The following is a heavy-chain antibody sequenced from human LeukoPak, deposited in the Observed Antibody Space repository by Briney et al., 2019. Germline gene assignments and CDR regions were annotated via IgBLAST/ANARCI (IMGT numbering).Heavy chain of an antibody. Sequence: ASVKVSCKASGYTFTGYYMHWVRQAPGQGLEWMGWINPNSGGTNYAQKFQGRVTMTRDTSISTAYMELSRLRSDDTAVYYCAMDHWEQWELLSDAFDIWGQGTMVTVSS. V-gene: IGHV1-2*02. D-gene: IGHD1-26*01. CDR3: AMDHWEQWELLSDAFDI. CDR2: INPNSGGT. CDR1: GYTFTGYY. J-gene: IGHJ3*02.